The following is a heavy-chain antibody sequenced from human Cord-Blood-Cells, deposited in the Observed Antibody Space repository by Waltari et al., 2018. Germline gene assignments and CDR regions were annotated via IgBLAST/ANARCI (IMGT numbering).Heavy chain of an antibody. CDR2: INPNSGGT. CDR3: AREIRYCSGGSCYYYYYYMDV. Sequence: QVQLVQSGAEVKKPGASVKVSCKASGYTFTGYYMHWVRQAPGQGLEWMGWINPNSGGTNYAQKFQGRVTMTRDTSISTAYMELSRLRSDDTAAYYCAREIRYCSGGSCYYYYYYMDVWGKGTTVTVSS. J-gene: IGHJ6*03. D-gene: IGHD2-15*01. CDR1: GYTFTGYY. V-gene: IGHV1-2*02.